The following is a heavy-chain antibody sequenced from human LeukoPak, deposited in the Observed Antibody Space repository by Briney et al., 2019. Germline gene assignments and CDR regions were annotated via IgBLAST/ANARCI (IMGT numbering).Heavy chain of an antibody. J-gene: IGHJ4*02. Sequence: PSETLPLTCAVYGGSFSAYWWNWIRQPPGKGLEWIGEIHHSASTNYNPSLKSRVNMSVDTSKNQFSLKLNSVTAADAAFYYCARGLKDGYNSTPLDNWGQGTLVTVSS. CDR2: IHHSAST. V-gene: IGHV4-34*01. D-gene: IGHD5-24*01. CDR1: GGSFSAYW. CDR3: ARGLKDGYNSTPLDN.